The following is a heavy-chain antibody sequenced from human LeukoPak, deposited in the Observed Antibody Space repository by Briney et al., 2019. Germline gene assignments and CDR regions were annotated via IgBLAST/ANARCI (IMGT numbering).Heavy chain of an antibody. V-gene: IGHV1-18*01. J-gene: IGHJ6*02. CDR1: GYTFTSYG. Sequence: GASVKVSCKASGYTFTSYGISWVRQAPGQGLEWMGWISAYNGNTNYAQKLQGRVTMTTDTSTSTAYMELRSLRSDDTAVYYRARLSSSWYDPYYYYGMDVWGQGTTVTVSS. CDR3: ARLSSSWYDPYYYYGMDV. CDR2: ISAYNGNT. D-gene: IGHD6-13*01.